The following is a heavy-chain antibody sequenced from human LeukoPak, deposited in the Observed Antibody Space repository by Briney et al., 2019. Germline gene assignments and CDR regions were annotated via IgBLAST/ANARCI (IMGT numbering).Heavy chain of an antibody. V-gene: IGHV4-39*07. CDR3: ARDWPGISLHFDL. CDR2: IYYSGST. Sequence: SETLSLTCTVSGDSISSTNYYWGWIRQPPGKGLEWIGSIYYSGSTFNNPSLKSRVTISVDTSKNQFSLKVSSVTAADTAVYYCARDWPGISLHFDLWGRGTLITVSS. J-gene: IGHJ2*01. CDR1: GDSISSTNYY. D-gene: IGHD2-15*01.